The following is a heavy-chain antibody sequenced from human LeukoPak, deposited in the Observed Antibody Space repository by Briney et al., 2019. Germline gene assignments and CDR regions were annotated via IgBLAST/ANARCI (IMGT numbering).Heavy chain of an antibody. J-gene: IGHJ4*02. CDR3: ARYSSDTGFDY. CDR1: GYTFTSYY. CDR2: INPSGGST. D-gene: IGHD6-19*01. V-gene: IGHV1-46*01. Sequence: ASVKVSCKVSGYTFTSYYMHWVRQAPGRGLDWMGIINPSGGSTSYAQKFQGRVTMTRDTSTSTVYMELSSLRSEDTAVYYCARYSSDTGFDYWGQGTLVTVSS.